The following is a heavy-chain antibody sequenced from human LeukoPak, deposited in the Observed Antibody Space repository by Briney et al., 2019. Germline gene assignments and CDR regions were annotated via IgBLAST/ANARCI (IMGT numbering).Heavy chain of an antibody. Sequence: PGRSLRLSCAASGFTFSSYGIHWVRQAPGKGLEWVAGVSYDGSNKFYADSVKGRFTISRDNSKNTLYLQMNSLRAEDTAVYCCAILQTLGGDGSKKDDAFDIWGQGTMVTVSP. CDR3: AILQTLGGDGSKKDDAFDI. J-gene: IGHJ3*02. D-gene: IGHD5-24*01. CDR1: GFTFSSYG. CDR2: VSYDGSNK. V-gene: IGHV3-30*03.